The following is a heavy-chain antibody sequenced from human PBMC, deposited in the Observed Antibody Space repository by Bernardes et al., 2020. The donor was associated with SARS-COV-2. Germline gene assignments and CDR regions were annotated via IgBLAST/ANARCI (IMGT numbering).Heavy chain of an antibody. D-gene: IGHD5-12*01. J-gene: IGHJ4*02. CDR3: ARSSYSFSTITSVSH. Sequence: GGSLRLSCAASGFIFRNSGMNWVRQSPGPGLAWVANLWFDGRNPKYVDSVKGRFTISRDNSKNILYLEMNSLRAEDGALYYCARSSYSFSTITSVSHWGQGALVTVSS. CDR2: LWFDGRNP. CDR1: GFIFRNSG. V-gene: IGHV3-33*08.